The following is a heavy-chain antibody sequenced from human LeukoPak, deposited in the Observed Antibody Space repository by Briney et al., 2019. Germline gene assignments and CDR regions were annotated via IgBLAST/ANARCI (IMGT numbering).Heavy chain of an antibody. D-gene: IGHD3-3*01. Sequence: GESLKISCKGSGYSFTSYWIGWVRQMPGKGLEWMGIIYPGDSDTRYSPSFQGQVTISADKSISTAYLQWSSLKASDTAMYHCARQYDFWSGLFDYWGQGTLVTVSS. CDR2: IYPGDSDT. CDR1: GYSFTSYW. CDR3: ARQYDFWSGLFDY. J-gene: IGHJ4*02. V-gene: IGHV5-51*01.